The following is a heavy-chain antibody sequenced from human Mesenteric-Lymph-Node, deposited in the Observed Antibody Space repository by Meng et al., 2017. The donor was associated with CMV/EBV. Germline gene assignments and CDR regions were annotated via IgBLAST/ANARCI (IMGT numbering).Heavy chain of an antibody. J-gene: IGHJ5*02. D-gene: IGHD2/OR15-2a*01. CDR1: GYIFTDFY. Sequence: QVQLVQSRAEVGKPGASVMVSCKASGYIFTDFYIHWVRQAPGQGLEWMGRINPNSGVSNSAQNFQGRVTMTRDTSISTAYMELGRLTSDDTAVYYCARDNVNPKGFDPWGQGTLVTVSS. CDR3: ARDNVNPKGFDP. V-gene: IGHV1-2*06. CDR2: INPNSGVS.